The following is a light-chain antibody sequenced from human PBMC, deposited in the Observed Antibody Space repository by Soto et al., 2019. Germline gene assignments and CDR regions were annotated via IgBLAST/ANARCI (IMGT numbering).Light chain of an antibody. CDR1: SSNIGSNT. CDR3: ATWDDSLKGPV. J-gene: IGLJ2*01. CDR2: SFY. V-gene: IGLV1-44*01. Sequence: QSALTQPPSASRTPGQRVTISCSGSSSNIGSNTVNWYQQVPGTAPKLLIYSFYQRPSGVTGRFSGSKSGTTASRAISGRQSEDEAAYYCATWDDSLKGPVFGGGTKLTVL.